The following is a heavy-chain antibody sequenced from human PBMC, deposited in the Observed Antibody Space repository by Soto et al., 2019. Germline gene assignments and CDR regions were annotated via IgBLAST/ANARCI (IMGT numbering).Heavy chain of an antibody. CDR3: ARETASGTTNLDY. D-gene: IGHD1-7*01. CDR1: GFTFSSYS. J-gene: IGHJ4*02. CDR2: ITSSSAFL. V-gene: IGHV3-21*01. Sequence: GGSLRLSCAASGFTFSSYSMNWVRQAPGKGLEWVSSITSSSAFLYYADSLKGRFTISRDNARNSLYLQMHSLRAEDTAVYYCARETASGTTNLDYWGKGTLVTVS.